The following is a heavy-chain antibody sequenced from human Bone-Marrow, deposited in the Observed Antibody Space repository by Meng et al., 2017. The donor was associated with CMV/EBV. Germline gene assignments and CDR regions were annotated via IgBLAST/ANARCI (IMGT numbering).Heavy chain of an antibody. J-gene: IGHJ6*02. Sequence: GGSLRLSCAASGFTFDDYAMHWVRQAPGKGLVWVSRLNGDGGSTNYVHSVRGRFTISRDNAKNMLYLQMNSLRAEDTAVYYCARGGGSHPDYYYGMDVWGQGTTVTVSS. CDR3: ARGGGSHPDYYYGMDV. V-gene: IGHV3-74*01. D-gene: IGHD3-10*01. CDR1: GFTFDDYA. CDR2: LNGDGGST.